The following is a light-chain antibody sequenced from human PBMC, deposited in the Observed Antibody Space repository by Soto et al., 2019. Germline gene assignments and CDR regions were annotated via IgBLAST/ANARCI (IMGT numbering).Light chain of an antibody. CDR3: QQYNYFRT. CDR1: QSISRW. J-gene: IGKJ5*01. CDR2: DAS. V-gene: IGKV1-5*01. Sequence: DIQMTQSPSTLSASVGDRVTITCRASQSISRWLAWHQQKPGKAPKLLIYDASSLESGVPSRFSGSGSGTEFTLTISSVKPDDFATYYCQQYNYFRTFGQGTRLEIK.